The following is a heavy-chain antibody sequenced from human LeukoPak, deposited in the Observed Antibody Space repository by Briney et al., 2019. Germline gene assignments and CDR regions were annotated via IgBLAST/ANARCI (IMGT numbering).Heavy chain of an antibody. J-gene: IGHJ4*02. Sequence: GGSLRLSCGGSGFTFSHAWMSWVRQAPGKGLEWVGRIKSNPDGGTTDYGAPVKGRFSISRDDSKSTLYLQMNSLHTDDTAVYYCTTDKAWWEPGSYFEFWGQGSLVTVSS. V-gene: IGHV3-15*01. CDR3: TTDKAWWEPGSYFEF. D-gene: IGHD1-26*01. CDR2: IKSNPDGGTT. CDR1: GFTFSHAW.